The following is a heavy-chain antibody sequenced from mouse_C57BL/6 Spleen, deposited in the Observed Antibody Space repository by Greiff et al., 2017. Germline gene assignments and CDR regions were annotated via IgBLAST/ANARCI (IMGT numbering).Heavy chain of an antibody. CDR3: TRSLLLRFAY. CDR2: FDPETGGT. Sequence: QVQLQQSGAELVRPGASVTLSCKASGYTFTDYELHWVKQTPVNGLEWIGAFDPETGGTAYNQKFKGQAILTADKSSSTAYMELRSLTSEYSAVCYCTRSLLLRFAYWGQGTLVTVSA. J-gene: IGHJ3*01. CDR1: GYTFTDYE. D-gene: IGHD1-1*01. V-gene: IGHV1-15*01.